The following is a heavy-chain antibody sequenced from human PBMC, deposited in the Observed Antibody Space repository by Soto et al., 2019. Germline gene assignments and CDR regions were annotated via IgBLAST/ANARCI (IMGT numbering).Heavy chain of an antibody. CDR2: IYTSGST. Sequence: PXETLSLTCTVSGGSISSYYWSWIRQPAGKGLEWIGRIYTSGSTNYNPSLKSRVTMSVDTSKNQFSLKLSSVTAADTAVYYCARDNLLTPYYGMDVSGQGTTVTVSS. CDR1: GGSISSYY. J-gene: IGHJ6*02. CDR3: ARDNLLTPYYGMDV. V-gene: IGHV4-4*07.